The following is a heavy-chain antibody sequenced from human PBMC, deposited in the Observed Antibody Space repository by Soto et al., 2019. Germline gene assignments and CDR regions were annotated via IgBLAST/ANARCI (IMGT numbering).Heavy chain of an antibody. CDR1: GFTFSSYG. J-gene: IGHJ2*01. Sequence: GGSLRLSCAASGFTFSSYGMHWVRQAPGKGLEWVAVISYDGSNKYYADSVKGRFTISRDNSKNTLYLQMNSLRAEDTAVYYCAKDAFHGPSMIVVGWYFDLWGRGTLVTVSS. CDR2: ISYDGSNK. V-gene: IGHV3-30*18. CDR3: AKDAFHGPSMIVVGWYFDL. D-gene: IGHD3-22*01.